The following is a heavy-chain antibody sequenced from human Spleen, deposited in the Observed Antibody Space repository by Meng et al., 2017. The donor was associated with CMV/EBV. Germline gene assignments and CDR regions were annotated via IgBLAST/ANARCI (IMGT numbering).Heavy chain of an antibody. CDR3: TRDAHLTTVTPNWFDP. D-gene: IGHD4-17*01. CDR2: INPNSGDT. Sequence: QVQLVQSGAEVKKPGASVKVSCKASGYTFTSYYMHWVRQAPGQGLEWMGCINPNSGDTNYAQKFQGRVTMTRDTSISTAYMELSRLRSDDTAVYYCTRDAHLTTVTPNWFDPWGQGTLVTVSS. V-gene: IGHV1-2*02. J-gene: IGHJ5*02. CDR1: GYTFTSYY.